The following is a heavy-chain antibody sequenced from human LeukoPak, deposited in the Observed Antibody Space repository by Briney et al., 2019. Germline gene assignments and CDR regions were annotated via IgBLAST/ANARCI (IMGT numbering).Heavy chain of an antibody. CDR3: ARAAYASGPDY. CDR2: ISPSSDAI. J-gene: IGHJ4*02. CDR1: GFTFSGXX. V-gene: IGHV3-48*02. Sequence: GGSLRPSCAASGFTFSGXXXXXVRQAPGKGXEWVSYISPSSDAIHXXXSVKGRFTISRDNAKNSLYLQMSSLRDEDTAVYYCARAAYASGPDYWGQGTLVTVSS. D-gene: IGHD6-25*01.